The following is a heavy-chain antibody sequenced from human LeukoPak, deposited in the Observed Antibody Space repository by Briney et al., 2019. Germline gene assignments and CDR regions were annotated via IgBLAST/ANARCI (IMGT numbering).Heavy chain of an antibody. CDR2: ISAYNGNT. Sequence: ASVKVSCKASGYTFTSYGISWVRQAPGQGLEWMGWISAYNGNTNYAQKLQGRVTMTTDTSTSTAHMELSNLRSEDTAVYYCARHRVGMDAKNYYYHYMDVWGKGTTVTVSS. CDR1: GYTFTSYG. D-gene: IGHD5-24*01. J-gene: IGHJ6*03. CDR3: ARHRVGMDAKNYYYHYMDV. V-gene: IGHV1-18*01.